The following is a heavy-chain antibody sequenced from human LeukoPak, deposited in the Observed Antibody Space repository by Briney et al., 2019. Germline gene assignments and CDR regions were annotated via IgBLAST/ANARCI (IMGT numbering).Heavy chain of an antibody. Sequence: SEILSLTCTVSGGSISSYYWSWIRQPPGKGLEWIGYIYYSGSTNYNPSLKSRVTISVDTSKNQFSLKLSSVTAADTAVYYCASGSETDYGDYPTHWGQGTLVTVSS. CDR2: IYYSGST. CDR3: ASGSETDYGDYPTH. V-gene: IGHV4-59*08. CDR1: GGSISSYY. D-gene: IGHD4-17*01. J-gene: IGHJ4*02.